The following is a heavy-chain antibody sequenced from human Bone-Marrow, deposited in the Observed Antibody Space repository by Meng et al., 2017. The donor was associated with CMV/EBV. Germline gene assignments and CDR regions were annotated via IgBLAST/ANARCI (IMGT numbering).Heavy chain of an antibody. D-gene: IGHD3-3*01. V-gene: IGHV3-7*01. J-gene: IGHJ4*02. Sequence: GESLKISCAASGFTFSSYWMSWVRQAPGKGLEWVANIKQDGSEKYYVDSVKGRFTISRDNAKNSLYLQMNSLRAEDTAVYYCVATIFGVAHGTDYWGQGTLVTVSS. CDR3: VATIFGVAHGTDY. CDR1: GFTFSSYW. CDR2: IKQDGSEK.